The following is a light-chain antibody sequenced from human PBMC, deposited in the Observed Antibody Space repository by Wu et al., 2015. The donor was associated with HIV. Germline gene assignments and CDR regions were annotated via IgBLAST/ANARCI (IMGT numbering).Light chain of an antibody. CDR2: AAS. CDR3: QHYASSPLT. CDR1: QTVGADY. J-gene: IGKJ4*01. Sequence: EIVLTQSPDTLSLSPGERATFSCRASQTVGADYLAWYQQKPGQAPRLLIYAASTRATGIPDRFSGSGSGTDFSLTISRLEPEDCAVYYCQHYASSPLTFGGGTKVEIK. V-gene: IGKV3-20*01.